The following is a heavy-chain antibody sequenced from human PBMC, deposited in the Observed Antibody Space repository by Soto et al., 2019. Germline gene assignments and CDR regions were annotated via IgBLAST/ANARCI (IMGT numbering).Heavy chain of an antibody. CDR3: ARGGGDYDFWSGYSIHYYYMDV. J-gene: IGHJ6*03. D-gene: IGHD3-3*01. Sequence: ASLNGACKASGYTFTSDDVNWVRQAKGQGLEWMGWMNPNSGNTGYAQKFQGRVTMTRNTSISTAYMELSSLRSEDTAVYYCARGGGDYDFWSGYSIHYYYMDVWGKGTTVTVSS. V-gene: IGHV1-8*01. CDR1: GYTFTSDD. CDR2: MNPNSGNT.